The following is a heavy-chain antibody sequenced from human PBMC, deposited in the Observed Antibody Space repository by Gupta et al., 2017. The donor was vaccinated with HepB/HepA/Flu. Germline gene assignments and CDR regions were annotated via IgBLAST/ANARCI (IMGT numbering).Heavy chain of an antibody. CDR1: GFSLGGSG. D-gene: IGHD1-7*01. J-gene: IGHJ5*01. CDR3: ARDLSLGTTFPWFDS. CDR2: ISFDGSET. V-gene: IGHV3-33*01. Sequence: QVKMVASGGGVVQPGRSLGLSCAVSGFSLGGSGLHWVRQTPGKGLEWVAVISFDGSETYDADSVKGRFTISRSNSMNTLYLQMSDLRAEDTALYYCARDLSLGTTFPWFDSWGQGTLVTVS.